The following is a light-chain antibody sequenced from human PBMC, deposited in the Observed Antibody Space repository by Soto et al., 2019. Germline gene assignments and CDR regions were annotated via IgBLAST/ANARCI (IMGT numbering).Light chain of an antibody. V-gene: IGLV2-8*01. J-gene: IGLJ1*01. CDR2: EVV. Sequence: QSVLTQPPSASGSPGQSVTISCTGTKHDIGVYDFVSWYQHHPGKAPRLIIYEVVQRPSGVPDRFSGSKSGNTASLTVSGLQAEAEADYFCKSYAGSNTYVFGSGTKLTVL. CDR3: KSYAGSNTYV. CDR1: KHDIGVYDF.